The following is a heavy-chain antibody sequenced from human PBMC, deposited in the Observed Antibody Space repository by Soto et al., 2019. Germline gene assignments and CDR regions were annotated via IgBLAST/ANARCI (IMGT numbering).Heavy chain of an antibody. D-gene: IGHD2-15*01. CDR3: AREGVAATHYYYYYYGMDV. CDR2: IIPIFGTA. CDR1: GGTFSSYA. V-gene: IGHV1-69*13. J-gene: IGHJ6*02. Sequence: SVKVSCKASGGTFSSYAISWVRQAPGQGLEWMGGIIPIFGTANYAQKFQGRVTITADESTSTAYMELSSLRSEDTAVYCCAREGVAATHYYYYYYGMDVWGQGTTVTVSS.